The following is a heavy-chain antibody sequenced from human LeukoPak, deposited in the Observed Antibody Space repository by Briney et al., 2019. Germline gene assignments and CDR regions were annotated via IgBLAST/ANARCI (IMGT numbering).Heavy chain of an antibody. V-gene: IGHV3-30*02. J-gene: IGHJ3*02. CDR2: IRYDGSNK. CDR1: GFTFSSYG. Sequence: PGGSLRLSCAASGFTFSSYGMHGVRQAPRKGLEWVACIRYDGSNKYYADSVKGRFTISRDNCNNPLYLQMNSLRAEDTAVYYCAKSYDFWSGYCTDDAFDIWGQGTMVTVSS. CDR3: AKSYDFWSGYCTDDAFDI. D-gene: IGHD3-3*01.